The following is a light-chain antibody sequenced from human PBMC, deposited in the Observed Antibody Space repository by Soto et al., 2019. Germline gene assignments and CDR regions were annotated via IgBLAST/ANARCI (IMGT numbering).Light chain of an antibody. Sequence: DIQMTQSPSTLSASVGDRVTITCRASQSISSWLAWYQQKPGKAPKLLIYKASSLESGVPSRFSGSGSGTEFTLTSSSLQPDDVGTYYCQQYNSYPWTFGQGTKVEIK. CDR1: QSISSW. V-gene: IGKV1-5*03. J-gene: IGKJ1*01. CDR3: QQYNSYPWT. CDR2: KAS.